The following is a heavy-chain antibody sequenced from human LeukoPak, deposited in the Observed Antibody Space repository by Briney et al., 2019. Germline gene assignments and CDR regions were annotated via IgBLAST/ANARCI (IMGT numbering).Heavy chain of an antibody. J-gene: IGHJ4*02. D-gene: IGHD3-10*01. CDR2: MNPNSGNT. V-gene: IGHV1-8*01. CDR3: ARGIPGGFGELRFDY. Sequence: ASVKVSCKASGFTFTGYDISWVRQATGQGLEWMGWMNPNSGNTGYAQKFQGRVTMTRNTSISTAYMELSSLRSEDAAVYYCARGIPGGFGELRFDYWGQGTLVTVSS. CDR1: GFTFTGYD.